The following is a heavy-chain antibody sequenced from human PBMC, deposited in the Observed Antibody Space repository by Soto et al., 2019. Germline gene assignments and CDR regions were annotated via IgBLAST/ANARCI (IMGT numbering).Heavy chain of an antibody. CDR3: ARAPGDYRNWFDP. CDR1: GGSISSYY. J-gene: IGHJ5*02. CDR2: IYYSGST. D-gene: IGHD4-17*01. Sequence: SETLSLTCTVTGGSISSYYWSWIRQPPGKGLEWIGYIYYSGSTNYNPSLKSRVTISVDTSKNQFSLKLSSVTAADTAVYYCARAPGDYRNWFDPWGQGTLVTVSS. V-gene: IGHV4-59*01.